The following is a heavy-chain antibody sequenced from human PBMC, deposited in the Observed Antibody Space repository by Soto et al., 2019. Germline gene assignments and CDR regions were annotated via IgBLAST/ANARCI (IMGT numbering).Heavy chain of an antibody. J-gene: IGHJ6*02. CDR3: ARPFSSSSEDGMDV. Sequence: GGSLRLSCAASGFTVSSNYMSWVRQAPGKGLEWVSVIYSGGSTYYADSVKGRFTISRDNSKNTLYLQMNSLRAEDTAVYYCARPFSSSSEDGMDVWGQGTTVTVSS. V-gene: IGHV3-53*01. CDR1: GFTVSSNY. D-gene: IGHD6-6*01. CDR2: IYSGGST.